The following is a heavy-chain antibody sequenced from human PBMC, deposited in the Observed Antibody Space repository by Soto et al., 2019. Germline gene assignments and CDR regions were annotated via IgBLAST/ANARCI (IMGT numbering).Heavy chain of an antibody. D-gene: IGHD3-10*01. J-gene: IGHJ5*02. CDR2: INAANGNT. V-gene: IGHV1-3*01. Sequence: QVPLVQSGAEVMRPGASVKVSCKASGYTFTSYAVHWVRQSPGQGLEWMGWINAANGNTEYFERFRGRVTITREISASTVHMELTCLTSEDTAVYYCARRFMSAGWLDPCGQGTLVTVSS. CDR1: GYTFTSYA. CDR3: ARRFMSAGWLDP.